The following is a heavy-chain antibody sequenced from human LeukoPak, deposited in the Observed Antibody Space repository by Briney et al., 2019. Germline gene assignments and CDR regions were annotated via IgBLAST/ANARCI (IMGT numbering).Heavy chain of an antibody. CDR2: IYYSGRT. Sequence: SETLSLTCSVSGDSVSRSDSYWDWIRQPPGKGLEWIGTIYYSGRTYYSPSLKSRVTISVDTSKNQFSLRLSSVTAADTAVYYCARMNVVVVAAADYWGQGTLVTVSS. V-gene: IGHV4-39*07. D-gene: IGHD2-15*01. CDR1: GDSVSRSDSY. J-gene: IGHJ4*02. CDR3: ARMNVVVVAAADY.